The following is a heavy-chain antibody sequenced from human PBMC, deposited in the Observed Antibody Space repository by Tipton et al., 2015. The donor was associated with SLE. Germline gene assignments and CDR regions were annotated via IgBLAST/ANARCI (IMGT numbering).Heavy chain of an antibody. V-gene: IGHV4-38-2*02. D-gene: IGHD3-3*01. CDR3: ARGPYYDFWSGYYKYGMDV. CDR2: IYYSGST. Sequence: TLSLTCTVSGYSISSGYYWGWIRQPPGKGLEWIGYIYYSGSTNYNPSLKSRVTISVDTSKNQFSLKLSSVTAADTAVYYCARGPYYDFWSGYYKYGMDVWGQGTTVTVSS. CDR1: GYSISSGYY. J-gene: IGHJ6*02.